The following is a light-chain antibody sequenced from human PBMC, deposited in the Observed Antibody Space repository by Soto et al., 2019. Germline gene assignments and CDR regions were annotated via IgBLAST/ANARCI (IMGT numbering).Light chain of an antibody. CDR1: ASDIGGYSF. CDR3: SAHGGTNPYV. J-gene: IGLJ1*01. CDR2: DVN. V-gene: IGLV2-8*01. Sequence: QSALTQPPSASGSPGQSVALSCTGTASDIGGYSFVSWYQQHPGKAPKLLIYDVNKRPSGVPDRFSGSKSGNTASLTVSGLQAEDEAEYYCSAHGGTNPYVFGTGTKVPVL.